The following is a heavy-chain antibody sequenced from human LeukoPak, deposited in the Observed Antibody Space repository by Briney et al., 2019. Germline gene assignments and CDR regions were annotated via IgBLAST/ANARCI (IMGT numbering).Heavy chain of an antibody. CDR1: GFTFSNYG. J-gene: IGHJ4*02. CDR2: IWNDGSKT. CDR3: ARETGLRTFDN. Sequence: RGSLRLSCAASGFTFSNYGIHWVRQAPGKGLEWVAVIWNDGSKTNYVDSVKGRFTISRDNFKNTLYLQLNSPRAEDTAVYYCARETGLRTFDNWGQGTLVTVSS. D-gene: IGHD4-17*01. V-gene: IGHV3-33*01.